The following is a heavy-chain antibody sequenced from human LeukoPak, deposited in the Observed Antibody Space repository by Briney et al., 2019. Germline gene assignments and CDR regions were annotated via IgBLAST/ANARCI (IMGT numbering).Heavy chain of an antibody. CDR1: GGSFSGYY. CDR3: ARGRYDRRGSYDLVQTKAFDY. D-gene: IGHD3-22*01. Sequence: SETLSLTCAVYGGSFSGYYWTWIPPPPGKGLEGIWENNHRGNTNYNPSLESGVAISADTSKNHFSLNLSSVTAADTAVYYCARGRYDRRGSYDLVQTKAFDYWGQGTLVTVSP. CDR2: NNHRGNT. J-gene: IGHJ4*02. V-gene: IGHV4-34*01.